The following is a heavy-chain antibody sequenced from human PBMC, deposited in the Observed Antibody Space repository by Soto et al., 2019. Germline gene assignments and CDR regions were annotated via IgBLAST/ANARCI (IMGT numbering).Heavy chain of an antibody. V-gene: IGHV1-3*01. D-gene: IGHD3-10*01. CDR1: GYTFTRYA. J-gene: IGHJ4*02. Sequence: QVQLVQSGAEVKKPGASVKVSCKASGYTFTRYAMHWVHQAPGQRLEWMGWINAGNGNTKYSQKFQGRVTITRDTSASTAYMELSSLRSEDTAVYYCARRLWFGEFDYCGQGTLVTVSS. CDR2: INAGNGNT. CDR3: ARRLWFGEFDY.